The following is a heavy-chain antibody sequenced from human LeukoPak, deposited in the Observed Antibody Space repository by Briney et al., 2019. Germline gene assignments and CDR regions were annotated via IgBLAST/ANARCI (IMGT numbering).Heavy chain of an antibody. D-gene: IGHD4-17*01. CDR3: ARVDYGDYGFDY. Sequence: GGSLKLSCAASGFTVSSNYMSWVRQAPGKGLEWVSVIYSGGSTYYADSVKGRFTISRDNSKNTLYLQMNSLRAEDTAVYYCARVDYGDYGFDYWGQGTLVTVSS. CDR2: IYSGGST. V-gene: IGHV3-66*01. J-gene: IGHJ4*02. CDR1: GFTVSSNY.